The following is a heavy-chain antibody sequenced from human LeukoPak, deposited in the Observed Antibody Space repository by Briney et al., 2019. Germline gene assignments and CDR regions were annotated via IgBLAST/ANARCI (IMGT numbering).Heavy chain of an antibody. J-gene: IGHJ4*02. CDR2: ISGSGAST. D-gene: IGHD3-16*02. CDR1: GFTFSSYA. CDR3: AKDSYDYVWGSYRPLAAYYFDY. V-gene: IGHV3-23*01. Sequence: PSGSLSLSCAASGFTFSSYAMSWVRQAPGQGLEWVSAISGSGASTYYADSVKGRFTISRDNSKNKLYLQMNSLRDEDTAVYYCAKDSYDYVWGSYRPLAAYYFDYWGQGTLVTVSS.